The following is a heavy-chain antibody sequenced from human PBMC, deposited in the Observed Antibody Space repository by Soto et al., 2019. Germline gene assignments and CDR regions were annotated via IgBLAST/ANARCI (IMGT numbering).Heavy chain of an antibody. CDR3: ARHPERIAEIGWFDP. CDR2: ISSSSSTI. D-gene: IGHD6-13*01. Sequence: EVQLVESGGGLVQPGGSLRLSCAASGFTFSSYSMNWVRQAPGKGLEWVSYISSSSSTIYYADSVKGRFTISRDNAKNSVYLQMNSLSAEDTAVYYCARHPERIAEIGWFDPWGQGTLVTVSS. J-gene: IGHJ5*02. V-gene: IGHV3-48*01. CDR1: GFTFSSYS.